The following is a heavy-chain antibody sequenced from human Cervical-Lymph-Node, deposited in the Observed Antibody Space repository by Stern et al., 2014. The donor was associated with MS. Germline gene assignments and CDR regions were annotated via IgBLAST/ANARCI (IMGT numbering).Heavy chain of an antibody. CDR2: IIPIFGTA. J-gene: IGHJ6*02. D-gene: IGHD1-7*01. CDR1: GGTFSSYA. Sequence: VQLLDSGAEVKKPGSSVKVSCKASGGTFSSYAISWVRQAPGQGLEWMAGIIPIFGTANSGQKFQGRVTITADKSTSTAYMELSSLRSEDTAVYYCARRLGWNYGGYYGMDVWGQGTTVTVSS. CDR3: ARRLGWNYGGYYGMDV. V-gene: IGHV1-69*06.